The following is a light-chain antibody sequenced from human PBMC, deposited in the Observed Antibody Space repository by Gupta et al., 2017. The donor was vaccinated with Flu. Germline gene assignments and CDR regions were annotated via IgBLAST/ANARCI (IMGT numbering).Light chain of an antibody. Sequence: DIQMTQSPSTLSASVGDRVTITCRASQSLNNWLAWYQQKSGKAPKLLIYRASGLESGVPPRFSGSGSGTQYTLTINSLQPEDSATYYCQQYNSDAWTFGQGTKVE. CDR3: QQYNSDAWT. CDR1: QSLNNW. V-gene: IGKV1-5*03. CDR2: RAS. J-gene: IGKJ1*01.